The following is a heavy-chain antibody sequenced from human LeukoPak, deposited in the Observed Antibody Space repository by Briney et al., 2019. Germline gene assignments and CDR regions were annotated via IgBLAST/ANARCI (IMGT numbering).Heavy chain of an antibody. CDR1: GASVSAYY. CDR3: ARGREGDIVVVPAASSPYFDY. D-gene: IGHD2-2*01. Sequence: SETLSLTCTVSGASVSAYYWTWIRQPPGKRLEWLGYIHYSGSTNYNPSLNSRVTMSLDASKNQFSLKLSSVTAADTAVYYCARGREGDIVVVPAASSPYFDYWGQGTLVTVSS. CDR2: IHYSGST. J-gene: IGHJ4*02. V-gene: IGHV4-59*02.